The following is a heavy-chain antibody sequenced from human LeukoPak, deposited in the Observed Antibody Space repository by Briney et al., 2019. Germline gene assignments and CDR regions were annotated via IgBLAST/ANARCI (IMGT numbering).Heavy chain of an antibody. CDR2: ITYDGSEK. CDR1: GFAFSSYG. CDR3: AKDLFWAVDY. Sequence: PGGSLRLSCAASGFAFSSYGMHWVRRAPGKGLEWVAVITYDGSEKYYAGSVRGRFTISRDISKNTLYLQMNSLRAEDTAVYFCAKDLFWAVDYWGQGTLVTVSS. J-gene: IGHJ4*02. V-gene: IGHV3-30*18. D-gene: IGHD3-10*02.